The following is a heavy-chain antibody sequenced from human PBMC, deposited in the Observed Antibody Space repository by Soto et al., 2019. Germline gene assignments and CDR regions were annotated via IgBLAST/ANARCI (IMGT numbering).Heavy chain of an antibody. CDR2: ITYIGGAT. D-gene: IGHD4-17*01. V-gene: IGHV3-23*01. CDR3: AKVSSLYGDYVPASGLDDF. Sequence: EGQLLESGGGLVQPGGSLRLSCAASGFTFSSYAMAWVRQAPGKGLEWVSGITYIGGATFYSDSMKGRFTISRDNSKNTLYLQMNSLRAEDTAVYYCAKVSSLYGDYVPASGLDDFWGQGTLVTVSS. CDR1: GFTFSSYA. J-gene: IGHJ4*02.